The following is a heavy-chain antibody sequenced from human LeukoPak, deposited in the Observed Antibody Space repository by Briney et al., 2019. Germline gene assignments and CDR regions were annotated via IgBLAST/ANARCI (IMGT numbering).Heavy chain of an antibody. CDR1: GFTLRNYW. V-gene: IGHV3-7*01. CDR3: AREPRDVVGALDV. J-gene: IGHJ6*02. CDR2: IKEDGSVK. D-gene: IGHD1-26*01. Sequence: GGSLRLSCAASGFTLRNYWMAWVRRAPGKGLEWVANIKEDGSVKQYVESVRGRFTISRDDAKDSVYLQMNSLRTEDTAVYYCAREPRDVVGALDVWGQGTTVTVSS.